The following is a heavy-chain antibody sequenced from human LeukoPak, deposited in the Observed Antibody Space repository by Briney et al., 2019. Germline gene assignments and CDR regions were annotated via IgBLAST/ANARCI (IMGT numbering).Heavy chain of an antibody. J-gene: IGHJ4*02. CDR2: ISGSGGST. CDR1: GFTFSSYA. CDR3: AKGIWFGEVEGDFDY. D-gene: IGHD3-10*01. Sequence: GGSLRLSCAASGFTFSSYAMSWARQAPGKGLEWVSAISGSGGSTYYADSVKGRFTISRDNSKNTLYLQMNSLRAEDTAVYYCAKGIWFGEVEGDFDYWGQGTLVTVSS. V-gene: IGHV3-23*01.